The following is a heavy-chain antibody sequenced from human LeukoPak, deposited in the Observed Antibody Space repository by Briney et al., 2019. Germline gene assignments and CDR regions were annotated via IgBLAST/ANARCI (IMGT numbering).Heavy chain of an antibody. CDR2: ISGSSTTE. D-gene: IGHD3-16*01. CDR3: GRGFGAFEI. CDR1: GFTFSLYS. Sequence: GGSLRLSCAASGFTFSLYSMNWVRQAPGKGLEWISYISGSSTTEDYADSVKGRFTISRDNAKNSLYLQMSSLRAEDTAAYYCGRGFGAFEIWGQGAMVTVSS. J-gene: IGHJ3*02. V-gene: IGHV3-48*01.